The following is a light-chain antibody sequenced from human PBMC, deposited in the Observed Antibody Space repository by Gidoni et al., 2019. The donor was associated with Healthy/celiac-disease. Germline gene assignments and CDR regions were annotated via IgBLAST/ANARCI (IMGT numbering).Light chain of an antibody. V-gene: IGKV3-20*01. CDR1: QSVSSSY. Sequence: EIVLTQSPGTLSLSPGERAILSCRASQSVSSSYLAWYQQKPGQAPRLLIYGASSRATGIPDRFSGSGSGTDFTLTISRLEPEDFAVYYCQQYGSSSITFXXXTRLEIK. J-gene: IGKJ5*01. CDR3: QQYGSSSIT. CDR2: GAS.